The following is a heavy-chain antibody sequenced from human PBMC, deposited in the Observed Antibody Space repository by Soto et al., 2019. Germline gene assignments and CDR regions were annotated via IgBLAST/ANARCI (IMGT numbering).Heavy chain of an antibody. CDR2: IYHSGST. D-gene: IGHD6-6*01. Sequence: QMQLQESGPGLVKPSGTLSLTCGVSGGSISSSKWWTWVRQPPGKGPEWIGEIYHSGSTNYNPSLTSRFTISLDKSNNQFSLTLTSVTAADTAVYYCASQDYRSSTDASFLVNGYFDLWGRGILVTVSS. V-gene: IGHV4-4*02. CDR3: ASQDYRSSTDASFLVNGYFDL. J-gene: IGHJ2*01. CDR1: GGSISSSKW.